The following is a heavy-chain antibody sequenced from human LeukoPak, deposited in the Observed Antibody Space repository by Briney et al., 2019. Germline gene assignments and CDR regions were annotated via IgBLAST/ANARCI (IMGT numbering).Heavy chain of an antibody. CDR2: MNPNSGNT. CDR3: ARVGGRSKSLGWFGESRGWYYFDY. CDR1: GYTFTSYD. J-gene: IGHJ4*02. Sequence: ASVKVSCKASGYTFTSYDINWVRQATGQGLEWMGWMNPNSGNTGYAQKFQGRVTMTRNTSISTAYMELSSLRSEDTAVYYCARVGGRSKSLGWFGESRGWYYFDYWGQGTLVTVSS. V-gene: IGHV1-8*01. D-gene: IGHD3-10*01.